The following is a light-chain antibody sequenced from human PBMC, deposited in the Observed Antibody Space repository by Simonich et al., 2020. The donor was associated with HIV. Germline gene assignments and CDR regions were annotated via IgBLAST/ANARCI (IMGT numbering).Light chain of an antibody. CDR1: QSVSSN. Sequence: EIVMTQSPATLSVSPGERATLSCRASQSVSSNLPWYQQKPGKAPRLIIYGASTRATGIPAMCSGSGSGTEFTLTISSLQSEDFAVYYCQQYNNWPPWTFGQGTKVEIK. CDR3: QQYNNWPPWT. J-gene: IGKJ1*01. CDR2: GAS. V-gene: IGKV3-15*01.